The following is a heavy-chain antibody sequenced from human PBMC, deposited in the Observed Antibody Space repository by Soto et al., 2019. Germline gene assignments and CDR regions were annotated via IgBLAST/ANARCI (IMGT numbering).Heavy chain of an antibody. CDR3: AKKVNSGPGSQYFDY. CDR2: FRSSGDGGTT. CDR1: GFTFSSYS. J-gene: IGHJ4*02. Sequence: GGSLRLSCAASGFTFSSYSMSWVRQAPGKGLEWVSGFRSSGDGGTTYYADSVKGRFTISRDNSKNTLFLQMNSLRAEDTAIYYCAKKVNSGPGSQYFDYWGQGTLVIVSS. D-gene: IGHD3-10*01. V-gene: IGHV3-23*01.